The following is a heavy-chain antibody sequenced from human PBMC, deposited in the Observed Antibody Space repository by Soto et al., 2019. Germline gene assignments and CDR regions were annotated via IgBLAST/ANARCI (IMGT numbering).Heavy chain of an antibody. V-gene: IGHV1-18*01. J-gene: IGHJ4*02. Sequence: GASVKVSCKASGYTFTSYGISWVRQAPGQGLEWMGWISAYNGNTNYAQKLQGRVTMTTDTSTSTAYMELRSLRSDDTAVYYCARGYCGGDCYLPYYFDYWGQGTLVTVS. CDR3: ARGYCGGDCYLPYYFDY. D-gene: IGHD2-21*02. CDR2: ISAYNGNT. CDR1: GYTFTSYG.